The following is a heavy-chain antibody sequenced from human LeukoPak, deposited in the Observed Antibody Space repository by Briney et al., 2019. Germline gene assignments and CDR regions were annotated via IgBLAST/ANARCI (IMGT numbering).Heavy chain of an antibody. Sequence: TSETLSLTCTVSGGSISSGSYYWSWIRQPAGKGLEWIGRIYTSGSTNYNPSLRSRVTISVDTSKNQFSLTLSSVTAADTAVYYCARERGISCSSTSCYTYYFDYWGQGTLATVSS. CDR3: ARERGISCSSTSCYTYYFDY. V-gene: IGHV4-61*02. CDR1: GGSISSGSYY. CDR2: IYTSGST. J-gene: IGHJ4*02. D-gene: IGHD2-2*02.